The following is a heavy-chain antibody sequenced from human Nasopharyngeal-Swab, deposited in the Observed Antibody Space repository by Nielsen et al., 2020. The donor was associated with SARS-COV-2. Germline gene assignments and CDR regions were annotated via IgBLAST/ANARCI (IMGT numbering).Heavy chain of an antibody. CDR3: AKDSGDILDSTWLPGGY. V-gene: IGHV3-23*01. CDR1: GFTFSSYA. D-gene: IGHD7-27*01. CDR2: ITGNGGST. J-gene: IGHJ4*02. Sequence: GESLKISCAASGFTFSSYAMSWVRQAPGKGLEWVSAITGNGGSTYYADSVKGRFTISRDNSKNTLYLQMNSLRAEDTAVYYCAKDSGDILDSTWLPGGYWGQGTLVTVSS.